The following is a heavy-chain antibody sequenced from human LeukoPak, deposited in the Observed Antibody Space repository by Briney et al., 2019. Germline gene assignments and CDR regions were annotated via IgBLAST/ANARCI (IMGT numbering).Heavy chain of an antibody. CDR3: AREGAEQAFDI. J-gene: IGHJ3*02. Sequence: GGSLRLSCAASGFTFSSYAMHWVRQAPGKGQEWVAVISYDGSNKYYADSVKGRFTISRDNSKNTLYLQMNSLRAEDTAVYYCAREGAEQAFDIWGQGTMVTVSS. CDR1: GFTFSSYA. D-gene: IGHD1-26*01. CDR2: ISYDGSNK. V-gene: IGHV3-30-3*01.